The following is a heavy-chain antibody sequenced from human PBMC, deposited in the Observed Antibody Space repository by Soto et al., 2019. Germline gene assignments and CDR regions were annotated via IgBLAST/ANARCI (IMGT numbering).Heavy chain of an antibody. CDR3: ARDMGHSRYASEFDY. CDR2: INQGGSEK. Sequence: EVQLVESGGGLVQPGGSLRLSCAASGFTFSTYWMNWVRQAPGKGLEWVAIINQGGSEKYYVDSVKGRFTVTRDNARNQLYLQNNSLRAEDTAVYYCARDMGHSRYASEFDYRGQGTLVTVSS. CDR1: GFTFSTYW. J-gene: IGHJ4*02. V-gene: IGHV3-7*01. D-gene: IGHD5-12*01.